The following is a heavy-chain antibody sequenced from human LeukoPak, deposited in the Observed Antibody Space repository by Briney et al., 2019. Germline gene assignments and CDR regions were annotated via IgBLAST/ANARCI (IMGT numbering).Heavy chain of an antibody. J-gene: IGHJ5*02. V-gene: IGHV1-18*01. CDR2: ISAYNGNT. D-gene: IGHD1-1*01. CDR1: GYTFTSYG. CDR3: ARDPDVGTGRPHNWFDP. Sequence: ASVTVSCKASGYTFTSYGISWVRQAPGQGLEWMGWISAYNGNTNYAQKLQGRVTMTTDTSTSTAYMELRSLRSDDTAVYYCARDPDVGTGRPHNWFDPWGQGTLVTVSS.